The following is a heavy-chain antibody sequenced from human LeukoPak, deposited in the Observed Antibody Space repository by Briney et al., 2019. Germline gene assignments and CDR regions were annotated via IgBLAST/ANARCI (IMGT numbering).Heavy chain of an antibody. D-gene: IGHD6-19*01. V-gene: IGHV3-53*04. CDR3: ARGGTPGYSSGRIDY. CDR2: SYSAGNT. J-gene: IGHJ4*02. Sequence: PGGSLRLSCVASGLTDSSNYISWVRQAGGKGLEGVAVSYSAGNTYYAGSVKGRFTISRHNSENTLYLHMNSLRVEDTAVYFCARGGTPGYSSGRIDYWGQGTLVTVSS. CDR1: GLTDSSNY.